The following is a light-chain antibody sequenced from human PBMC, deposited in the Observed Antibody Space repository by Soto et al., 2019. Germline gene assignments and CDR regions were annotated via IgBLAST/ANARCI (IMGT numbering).Light chain of an antibody. CDR3: SSYAGNNNFV. Sequence: QSVLTQPPSASGSPGQSVTVSCTGSSSDIGDYNFVSWYQQHPGKAPKLIIYEVKKRTSGVPDRFSASKSGNTASLTVSGLQAEDEADYYCSSYAGNNNFVFGSGTKVTVL. CDR2: EVK. V-gene: IGLV2-8*01. CDR1: SSDIGDYNF. J-gene: IGLJ1*01.